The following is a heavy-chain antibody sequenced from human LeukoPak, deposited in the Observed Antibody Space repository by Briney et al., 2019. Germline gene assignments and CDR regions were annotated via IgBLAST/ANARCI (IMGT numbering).Heavy chain of an antibody. D-gene: IGHD2-2*01. V-gene: IGHV1-2*02. CDR1: GYTFTRYY. J-gene: IGHJ5*02. Sequence: SVNVSCKASGYTFTRYYMQWVRQAPGQRLEGLGWINPNSGGTNYAQKFQGRVTMTRDTPISTAYMELSRLRSDDTAVYYCARDIGEDCSSTSCYPWGQGTLVTVSS. CDR2: INPNSGGT. CDR3: ARDIGEDCSSTSCYP.